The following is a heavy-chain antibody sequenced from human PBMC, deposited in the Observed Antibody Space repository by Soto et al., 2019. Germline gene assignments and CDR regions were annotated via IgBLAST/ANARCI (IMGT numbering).Heavy chain of an antibody. CDR1: DGSVSSYGYY. D-gene: IGHD3-3*02. J-gene: IGHJ4*02. V-gene: IGHV4-61*08. CDR2: IGYNGGT. CDR3: TRGGHFYEYMI. Sequence: QVQLQESGPGLVKPSETLSLTCTVSDGSVSSYGYYWTWVRQAPGKGLEWIGYIGYNGGTSYNPSLRSRVTISVDTSKSQFSLDLSFATAADTALYYCTRGGHFYEYMIWGQGTLVTVSS.